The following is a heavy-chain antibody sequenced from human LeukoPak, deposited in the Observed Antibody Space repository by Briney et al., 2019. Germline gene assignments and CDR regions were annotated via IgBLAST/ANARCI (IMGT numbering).Heavy chain of an antibody. CDR1: GDSVSSNTAA. Sequence: PSQALSLTCAISGDSVSSNTAAWNWIRLSPSISLEWLGRTYYRSKWGNDYAVSVQSRIKINPDTSKNQFSLQLNSVIPDDTAVYYCARDYYDITGHYHFDYWGQGTLVTVSS. CDR3: ARDYYDITGHYHFDY. J-gene: IGHJ4*02. CDR2: TYYRSKWGN. D-gene: IGHD3-22*01. V-gene: IGHV6-1*01.